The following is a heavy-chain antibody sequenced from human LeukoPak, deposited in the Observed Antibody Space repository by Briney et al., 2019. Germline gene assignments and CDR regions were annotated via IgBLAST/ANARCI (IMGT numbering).Heavy chain of an antibody. D-gene: IGHD6-6*01. CDR2: IYPGDSDT. Sequence: KNGESLKISCKGSGYSFTSYWIGWVRQMPGKGLEWMGIIYPGDSDTRYSPSFQGQVTIPADKSISTAYLQWSSLKASDTAMYYCARLAARPGGRYYFDYWGQGTLVTVSS. CDR3: ARLAARPGGRYYFDY. J-gene: IGHJ4*02. CDR1: GYSFTSYW. V-gene: IGHV5-51*01.